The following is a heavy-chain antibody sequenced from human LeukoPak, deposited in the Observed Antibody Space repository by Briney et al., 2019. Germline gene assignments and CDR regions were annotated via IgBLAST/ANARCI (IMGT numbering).Heavy chain of an antibody. J-gene: IGHJ4*02. V-gene: IGHV3-23*03. D-gene: IGHD3-22*01. CDR2: IYSGGST. CDR3: AKDTQDSSGYCLDY. CDR1: GFTFSSYG. Sequence: PGGSLRLSCAASGFTFSSYGMSWVRQAPGKGLEWVSVIYSGGSTYYADSVKGRFTISRDNSKNTLYLQMNSLRAEDTAVYYCAKDTQDSSGYCLDYWGQGTLVTVSS.